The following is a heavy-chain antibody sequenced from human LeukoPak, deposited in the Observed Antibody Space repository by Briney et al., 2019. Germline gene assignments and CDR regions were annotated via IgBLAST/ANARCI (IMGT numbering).Heavy chain of an antibody. J-gene: IGHJ4*02. V-gene: IGHV4-34*01. Sequence: SETLSLTRAVYGGSFSGYYWSWIRQPPGKGLEWIGEINHSGSTNYNPSLKSRVTISVDTSKNQFSLKLSSVTAADTAVYYCARVQQLVLIDYWGQGTLVTVSS. D-gene: IGHD6-6*01. CDR1: GGSFSGYY. CDR2: INHSGST. CDR3: ARVQQLVLIDY.